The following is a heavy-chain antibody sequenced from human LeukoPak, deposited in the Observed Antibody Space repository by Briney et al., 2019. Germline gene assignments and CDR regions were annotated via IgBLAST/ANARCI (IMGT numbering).Heavy chain of an antibody. CDR1: GYTFTGYY. J-gene: IGHJ4*02. V-gene: IGHV1-2*02. CDR3: ARVVDSSSRYYFDY. D-gene: IGHD6-13*01. CDR2: INPDNGGT. Sequence: ASVKVSCKASGYTFTGYYMHWVRQAPGQGLVWMGWINPDNGGTAYAQKFQGRVTMTRDPSISTAYMELSRLRSDDTAVYHCARVVDSSSRYYFDYWGQGTLVTVSS.